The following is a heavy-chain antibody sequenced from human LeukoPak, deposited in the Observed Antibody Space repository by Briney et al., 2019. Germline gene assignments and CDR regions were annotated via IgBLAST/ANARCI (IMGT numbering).Heavy chain of an antibody. Sequence: ASVKVSCRASGYTFTSYYMHWVRQAPGQGLEWMGIINPSGGSTSYAQKFQGRVTVTRDTSTSTVHMELSGLRSEDTAVYYCARDQEGFDYWGQGTLVTVSS. CDR2: INPSGGST. J-gene: IGHJ4*02. CDR1: GYTFTSYY. CDR3: ARDQEGFDY. V-gene: IGHV1-46*01.